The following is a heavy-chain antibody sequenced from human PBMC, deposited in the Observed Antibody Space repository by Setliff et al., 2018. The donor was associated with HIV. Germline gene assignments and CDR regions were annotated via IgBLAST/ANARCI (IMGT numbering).Heavy chain of an antibody. CDR2: INHSGST. Sequence: SETLSLTCAVYGGSLSGYHWSWIRQSPEKGLEWIGEINHSGSTNYNPSLKSRVTMSVDTSKNQFSLKLSSVTAADTAVYYCAATYCRGGGRDCPQMYDYWGQGSLVTVSS. D-gene: IGHD2-15*01. CDR3: AATYCRGGGRDCPQMYDY. J-gene: IGHJ4*02. V-gene: IGHV4-34*01. CDR1: GGSLSGYH.